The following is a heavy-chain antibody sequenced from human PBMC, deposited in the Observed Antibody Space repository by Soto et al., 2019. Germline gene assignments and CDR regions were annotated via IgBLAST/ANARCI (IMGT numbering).Heavy chain of an antibody. Sequence: PSETLSLTCTVSGGSISSYYWSWIRQPPGKGLEWIGYIYYSGSTNYNPSLKSRVTMSVDTSKNQFSLKLSSVTAADTAVYYCARERVVPAGNWFDPWGQGTLVTVSS. J-gene: IGHJ5*02. CDR1: GGSISSYY. CDR3: ARERVVPAGNWFDP. D-gene: IGHD2-2*01. V-gene: IGHV4-59*01. CDR2: IYYSGST.